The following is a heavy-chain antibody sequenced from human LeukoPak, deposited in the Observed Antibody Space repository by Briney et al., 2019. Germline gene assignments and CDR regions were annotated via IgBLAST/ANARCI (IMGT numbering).Heavy chain of an antibody. Sequence: SETLSLTCTVSGGSISSDGYYWTWIRQHPGKGLEWIGYIYYSGTTYYNPSLESRVTLSVDTSKNQFSLRLSSVTAADTAVYYCARYRDSGRRLAFDIWGQGTMATVSS. CDR2: IYYSGTT. J-gene: IGHJ3*02. CDR1: GGSISSDGYY. D-gene: IGHD1-26*01. CDR3: ARYRDSGRRLAFDI. V-gene: IGHV4-31*03.